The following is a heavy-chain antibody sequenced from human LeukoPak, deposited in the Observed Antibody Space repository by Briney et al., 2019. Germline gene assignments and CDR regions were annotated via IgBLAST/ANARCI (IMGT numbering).Heavy chain of an antibody. Sequence: PSETLSLTCTVSGGSISSATYYWRWIRQPAGKGLEWIGRIYTSGSTNYNPSLESRITISVDTSKNQFSLKLSSVTAADTAVYYCARNSCPSGSCYENRGYFDYWGQGTLVTVSS. D-gene: IGHD2-15*01. CDR2: IYTSGST. J-gene: IGHJ4*02. CDR1: GGSISSATYY. V-gene: IGHV4-61*02. CDR3: ARNSCPSGSCYENRGYFDY.